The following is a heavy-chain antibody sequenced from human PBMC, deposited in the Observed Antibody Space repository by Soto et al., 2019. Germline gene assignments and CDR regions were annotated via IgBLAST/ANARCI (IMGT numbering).Heavy chain of an antibody. CDR2: ISGSGGST. CDR3: AKELWFGDHEGSNWFDP. D-gene: IGHD3-10*01. Sequence: GGSLRLSCAASGFTFSSYAMSWVRQAPGKGLEWVSAISGSGGSTYYADSVKGRFTISRDNSKNTLYLQMSSLRAEDTAVYYCAKELWFGDHEGSNWFDPWGQGTLVTVSS. CDR1: GFTFSSYA. J-gene: IGHJ5*02. V-gene: IGHV3-23*01.